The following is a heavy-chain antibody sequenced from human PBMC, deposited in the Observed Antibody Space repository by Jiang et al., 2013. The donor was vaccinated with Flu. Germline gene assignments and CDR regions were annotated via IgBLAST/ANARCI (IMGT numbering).Heavy chain of an antibody. CDR1: GYTFTSYA. CDR2: INTNTGNP. Sequence: QSGSELKKPGASVKVSCKASGYTFTSYAMNWVRQAPGQGLEWMGWINTNTGNPTYAQGFTGRFVFSLDTSVSTVYLQISSLKAEDTAVYYCARPGPGVVVVAATLDYYYYGMDVWGQGP. J-gene: IGHJ6*02. V-gene: IGHV7-4-1*02. D-gene: IGHD2-15*01. CDR3: ARPGPGVVVVAATLDYYYYGMDV.